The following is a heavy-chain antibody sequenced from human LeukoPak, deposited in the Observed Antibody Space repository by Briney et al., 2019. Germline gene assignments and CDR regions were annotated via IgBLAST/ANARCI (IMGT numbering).Heavy chain of an antibody. Sequence: GGSLRLSCAASGFTFSSYAMSWVRQAPGKGLEWVSAISGSGGSTYYADSVKGRFTISRDNSKNTLYLQMNSLRAEDTAVYYCAKSYPTTQFPYNYYYMDVWGKGTTVTVSS. J-gene: IGHJ6*03. CDR3: AKSYPTTQFPYNYYYMDV. CDR2: ISGSGGST. D-gene: IGHD4-11*01. V-gene: IGHV3-23*01. CDR1: GFTFSSYA.